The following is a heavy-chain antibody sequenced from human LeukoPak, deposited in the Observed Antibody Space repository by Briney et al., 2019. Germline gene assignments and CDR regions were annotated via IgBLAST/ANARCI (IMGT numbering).Heavy chain of an antibody. Sequence: PGRSLRLSCAASGFTFSSYDMHWVRQAPGKGLEWVAVISYDGSNKYYADSVKGRFTISRDNSKNTLYLQMNSLRAEDTAVYYCAKVLVTAISPFDYWGQGTLVTVSS. CDR2: ISYDGSNK. J-gene: IGHJ4*02. D-gene: IGHD2-21*02. CDR1: GFTFSSYD. V-gene: IGHV3-30*18. CDR3: AKVLVTAISPFDY.